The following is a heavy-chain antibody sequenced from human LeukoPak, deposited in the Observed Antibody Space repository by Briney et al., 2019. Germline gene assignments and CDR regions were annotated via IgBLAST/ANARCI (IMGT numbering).Heavy chain of an antibody. Sequence: ASVKVSCKASGYTFTSYGISWVRQAPRQGLEWMGWISAYNGNTNYAQKLQGRVTMTTDTSTSTAYMELRNLRSDDTAVYYCAITSPSSWDNNWFDPWGQGTLVTVSS. CDR2: ISAYNGNT. V-gene: IGHV1-18*01. CDR1: GYTFTSYG. D-gene: IGHD6-13*01. J-gene: IGHJ5*02. CDR3: AITSPSSWDNNWFDP.